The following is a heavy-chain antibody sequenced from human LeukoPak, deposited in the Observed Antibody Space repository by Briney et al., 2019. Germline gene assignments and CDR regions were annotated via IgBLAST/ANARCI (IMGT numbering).Heavy chain of an antibody. CDR2: INPSGGST. CDR3: ARDGYSSSFYYYYYGMDV. Sequence: ASVKASCKASGYTFTSYYMHWVRQAPGQGLEWMGIINPSGGSTSYAQKFQGRVTMTRDTSTSTVYMELSSLRSEDTAVYYCARDGYSSSFYYYYYGMDVWGQGTTVTVSS. V-gene: IGHV1-46*03. J-gene: IGHJ6*02. CDR1: GYTFTSYY. D-gene: IGHD6-13*01.